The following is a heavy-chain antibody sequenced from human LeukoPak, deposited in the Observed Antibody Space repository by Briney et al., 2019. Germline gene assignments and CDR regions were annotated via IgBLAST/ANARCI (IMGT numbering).Heavy chain of an antibody. D-gene: IGHD1-1*01. J-gene: IGHJ3*02. Sequence: GGSLRLSCPASGFTFSTYSMNWVRQAPGKGLEWVSYITSSSSTIYYADSVRGRFTIFRDNAKNSLYLQMNSLRDEDTAVYYCARVDWMIDAFDIWGQGTMVTVSS. CDR3: ARVDWMIDAFDI. V-gene: IGHV3-48*02. CDR2: ITSSSSTI. CDR1: GFTFSTYS.